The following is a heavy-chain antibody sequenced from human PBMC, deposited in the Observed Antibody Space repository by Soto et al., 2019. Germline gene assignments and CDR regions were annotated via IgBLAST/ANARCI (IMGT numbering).Heavy chain of an antibody. CDR3: ARDVNEYDSGWGDY. D-gene: IGHD6-19*01. Sequence: EVHLVESGGGLVQPGGSLRLSCAASGFTFSTFWMHWVRQAPGKGLVWVSRIKSDGSVTSYADSVKGRFTISRDNAKNTLYLQMNSLRAEDTAVYYCARDVNEYDSGWGDYWGQGTLVTVSS. CDR2: IKSDGSVT. J-gene: IGHJ4*02. V-gene: IGHV3-74*01. CDR1: GFTFSTFW.